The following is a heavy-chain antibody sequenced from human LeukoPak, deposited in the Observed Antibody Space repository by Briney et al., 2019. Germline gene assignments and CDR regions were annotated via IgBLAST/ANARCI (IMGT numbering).Heavy chain of an antibody. D-gene: IGHD6-13*01. Sequence: GGSLRLSCAASGFTFSSYAMSWVRQAPGKGLEGVAAISASGGSTYYADSVTGRFTISRDNAKNSLYLQMNSLRAEDTAVYYCARDIAAAGISQDYWGQGTLVTVSS. CDR1: GFTFSSYA. V-gene: IGHV3-23*01. CDR2: ISASGGST. J-gene: IGHJ4*02. CDR3: ARDIAAAGISQDY.